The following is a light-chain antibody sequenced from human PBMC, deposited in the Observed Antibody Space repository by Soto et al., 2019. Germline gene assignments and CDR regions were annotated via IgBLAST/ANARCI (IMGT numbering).Light chain of an antibody. CDR1: SSDVGGYNY. J-gene: IGLJ1*01. CDR2: EVN. Sequence: QSALTQPPSASGSPGQSVAISCTGTSSDVGGYNYVSWYQQHPGKAPKLMSYEVNKRPAGVPDRFSRSKSGNTAPLTVSGLQAEDEADSYCSSYAGSSNVFGTGTTVTVL. CDR3: SSYAGSSNV. V-gene: IGLV2-8*01.